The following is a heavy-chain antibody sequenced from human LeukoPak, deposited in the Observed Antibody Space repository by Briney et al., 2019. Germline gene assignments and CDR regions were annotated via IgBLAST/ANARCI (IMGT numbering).Heavy chain of an antibody. Sequence: LSLTCTVSGGSISSSSYYWGWIRQPPGKGLEWVSYISSSSSTIYYADSVKGRFTISRDNAKNSLYLQMNSLRAEDTAVYYCARERWDHYYYYGMDVWGQGTTVTVSS. CDR3: ARERWDHYYYYGMDV. V-gene: IGHV3-11*04. CDR2: ISSSSSTI. J-gene: IGHJ6*02. D-gene: IGHD1-26*01. CDR1: GGSISSSSYY.